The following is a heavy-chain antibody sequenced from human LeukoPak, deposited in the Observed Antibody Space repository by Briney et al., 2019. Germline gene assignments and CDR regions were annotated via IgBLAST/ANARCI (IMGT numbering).Heavy chain of an antibody. D-gene: IGHD3-16*02. CDR3: ASADPFYDYVWGSYRTDAFDI. Sequence: LPGGSLRLSWAAAGFTVRSDSMNWVRQAPGEGLGWGSYITSSSSTLYYADSVKGRFTISRDNAKNSLYLQMHSLRDEDTAVYYCASADPFYDYVWGSYRTDAFDIWGQGTMVTVFS. CDR2: ITSSSSTL. V-gene: IGHV3-48*02. J-gene: IGHJ3*02. CDR1: GFTVRSDS.